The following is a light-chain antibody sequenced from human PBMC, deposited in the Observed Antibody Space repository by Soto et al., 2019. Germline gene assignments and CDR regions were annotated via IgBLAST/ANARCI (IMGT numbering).Light chain of an antibody. CDR2: SAY. CDR3: KKYNSYWGT. V-gene: IGKV3-15*01. Sequence: EIVMTQSQATLSRSPVYIATPSFIASQIIRTDLAWYQQKPGQAPSIIIFSAYTRATGVPARFSGSGSGTEFTLTISSLQPDDLATYYCKKYNSYWGTVGKGTTVDIK. J-gene: IGKJ1*01. CDR1: QIIRTD.